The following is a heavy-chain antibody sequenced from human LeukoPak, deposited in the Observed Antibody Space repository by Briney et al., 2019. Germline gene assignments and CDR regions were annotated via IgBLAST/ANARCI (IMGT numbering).Heavy chain of an antibody. CDR2: ISGSGGST. CDR1: GFTFSSYA. CDR3: AKDPIYYDSSGRSNDY. D-gene: IGHD3-22*01. Sequence: GGSLRLSCAASGFTFSSYAMSWVRQAPGKGLEWISSISGSGGSTYYADSVKGRFTISRDNSKNTLYLQMNSLRAEDTAVYYCAKDPIYYDSSGRSNDYWGQGTLVTVSS. J-gene: IGHJ4*02. V-gene: IGHV3-23*01.